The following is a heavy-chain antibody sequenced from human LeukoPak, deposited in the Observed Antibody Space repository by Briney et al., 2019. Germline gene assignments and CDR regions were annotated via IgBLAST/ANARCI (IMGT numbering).Heavy chain of an antibody. V-gene: IGHV3-30*03. CDR2: ISYDGSNK. Sequence: PGGSLRLSCAASGFTFSDYYMSWSRQAPGQGLGRVAVISYDGSNKYYADSVKGRFTISRDNSKNTLYLQMNSLRAEATAVYSCARDFRQFSSGWYNWFDPWGQGTLVTVSS. CDR3: ARDFRQFSSGWYNWFDP. D-gene: IGHD6-19*01. J-gene: IGHJ5*02. CDR1: GFTFSDYY.